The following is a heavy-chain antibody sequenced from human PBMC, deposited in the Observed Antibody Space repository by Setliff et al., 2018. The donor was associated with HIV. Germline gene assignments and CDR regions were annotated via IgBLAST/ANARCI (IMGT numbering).Heavy chain of an antibody. CDR3: AAKPMIRGRPFAF. Sequence: SETLSLTCAVYGPSFTGYYWNWIRQLPGKAFEWIGEINHSGVTYYNPSFKSRVNMSLDLSKNQFSLRLTGLSGADTATYFCAAKPMIRGRPFAFWGQPTLVTVTS. V-gene: IGHV4-34*01. D-gene: IGHD3-10*01. CDR1: GPSFTGYY. J-gene: IGHJ4*02. CDR2: INHSGVT.